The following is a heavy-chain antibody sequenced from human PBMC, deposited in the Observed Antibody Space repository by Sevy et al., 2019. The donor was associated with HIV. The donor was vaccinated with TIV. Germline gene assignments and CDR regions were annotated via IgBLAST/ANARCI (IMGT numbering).Heavy chain of an antibody. CDR1: GFTFSRYG. J-gene: IGHJ4*02. D-gene: IGHD3-3*01. V-gene: IGHV3-30*03. CDR2: ISNDGSDK. Sequence: GGSLRLSCAAAGFTFSRYGMHWARQAPGKGLEWVAVISNDGSDKEYAESVKGRFTISRDNTKNSLYLQMNSLRGEDTAVFFCARGGVLEWPLGPFDYWGQGTLVTVSS. CDR3: ARGGVLEWPLGPFDY.